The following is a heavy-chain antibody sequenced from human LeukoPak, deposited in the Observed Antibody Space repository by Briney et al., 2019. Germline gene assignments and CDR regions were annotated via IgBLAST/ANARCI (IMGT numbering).Heavy chain of an antibody. CDR1: GFTFSRYN. V-gene: IGHV3-21*04. CDR3: AKDIHPSTADAFDI. D-gene: IGHD4-17*01. Sequence: PGGSLRLSCAASGFTFSRYNMNWVRQAPGQGLEWVACISKSRNYIYYADSVKGRFTISRDDAKSSLYLQMNSLRAEGTALYYCAKDIHPSTADAFDIWGQGTMVTVSS. J-gene: IGHJ3*02. CDR2: ISKSRNYI.